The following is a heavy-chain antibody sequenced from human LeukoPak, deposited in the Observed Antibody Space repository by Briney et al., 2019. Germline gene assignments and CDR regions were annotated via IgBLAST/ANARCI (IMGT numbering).Heavy chain of an antibody. CDR2: LNQDGREK. CDR3: ARLTMVRGVIVGDYYYYYSMDV. CDR1: GFTFSRYW. Sequence: PGGSLRLSCAASGFTFSRYWMTWVRQAPGKGLEWVANLNQDGREKYYMDSVTGRFTISRDNAKNSVFLQMNSLRAGDTAVYYCARLTMVRGVIVGDYYYYYSMDVWGKGTTVIVSS. D-gene: IGHD3-10*01. V-gene: IGHV3-7*01. J-gene: IGHJ6*03.